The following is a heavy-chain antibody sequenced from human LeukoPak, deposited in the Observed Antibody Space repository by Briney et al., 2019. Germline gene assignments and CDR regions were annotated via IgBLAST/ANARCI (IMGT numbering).Heavy chain of an antibody. V-gene: IGHV4-4*07. CDR3: AREKLSGSYFNWFDP. D-gene: IGHD1-26*01. J-gene: IGHJ5*02. CDR2: TYTSGST. Sequence: TSQTLSLTCTVSGGSISSYYWSWIRQPAGKGLEWIGRTYTSGSTNYNPSLKSRVTMSVDTSKNQFSLKLSSVTAADTAVYYCAREKLSGSYFNWFDPWGQGTLVTVSS. CDR1: GGSISSYY.